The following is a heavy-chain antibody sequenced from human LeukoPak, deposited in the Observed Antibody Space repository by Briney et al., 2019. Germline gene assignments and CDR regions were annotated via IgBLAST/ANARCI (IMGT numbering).Heavy chain of an antibody. D-gene: IGHD2-2*01. CDR3: ARGKYCSSTSCFPTISWFDP. V-gene: IGHV4-59*11. CDR2: IYYSGGT. Sequence: SETLSLTCTVSGGSISSHYWSWIRQPPGKGLEWIGYIYYSGGTNYNPSLKSRVTISVDTSKNQFSLKLSSVTAADTAVYYCARGKYCSSTSCFPTISWFDPWGQGTLVTVSS. CDR1: GGSISSHY. J-gene: IGHJ5*02.